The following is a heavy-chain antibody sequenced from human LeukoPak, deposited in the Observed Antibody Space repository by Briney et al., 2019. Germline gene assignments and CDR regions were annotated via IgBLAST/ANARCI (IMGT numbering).Heavy chain of an antibody. D-gene: IGHD1-26*01. CDR1: GGSISSGSYY. V-gene: IGHV4-61*01. CDR2: IYYSGST. J-gene: IGHJ5*02. CDR3: ARRGAPYNWFDP. Sequence: PSETLSLTCTVSGGSISSGSYYWSWIRQPPGKGLEWIGYIYYSGSTNYNPSLKSRVTISVDTSKNQFSLKLSSVTAADTAVYYCARRGAPYNWFDPWGQGTLVTVSS.